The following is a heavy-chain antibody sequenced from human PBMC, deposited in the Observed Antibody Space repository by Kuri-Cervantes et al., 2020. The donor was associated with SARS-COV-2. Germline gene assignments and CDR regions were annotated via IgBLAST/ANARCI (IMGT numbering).Heavy chain of an antibody. V-gene: IGHV1-18*04. CDR2: ISAYNGNT. CDR3: ARNPRLWFGELWFDP. Sequence: ASVKVSCKASGYTFTSYGISWVRQAPGQGLEWMGWISAYNGNTNYAQKLQGRVTMTTDTSTSTAYMELSSLRSEDTAVYYRARNPRLWFGELWFDPWGQGTLVTVSS. CDR1: GYTFTSYG. J-gene: IGHJ5*02. D-gene: IGHD3-10*01.